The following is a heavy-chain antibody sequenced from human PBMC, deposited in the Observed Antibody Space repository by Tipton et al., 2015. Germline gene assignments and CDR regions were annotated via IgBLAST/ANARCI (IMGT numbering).Heavy chain of an antibody. CDR1: GVSIFSSTYY. Sequence: TLSLTCTVSGVSIFSSTYYWGWIRQPPGKGLEWIGSVYESGSTYYNPVLKSRVTISVDTSKNKFSLKLKSVTAADTAVYYCARHEVGVIGVDVWGQGTTVTVSS. CDR2: VYESGST. CDR3: ARHEVGVIGVDV. J-gene: IGHJ6*02. V-gene: IGHV4-39*01.